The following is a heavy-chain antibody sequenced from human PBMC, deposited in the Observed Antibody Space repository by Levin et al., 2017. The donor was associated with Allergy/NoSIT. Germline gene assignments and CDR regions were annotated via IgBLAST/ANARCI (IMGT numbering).Heavy chain of an antibody. D-gene: IGHD1-26*01. CDR1: GFTFSTFG. CDR3: ASSSGTALGTVGESHTRGSYYNYYGMDV. V-gene: IGHV3-33*01. J-gene: IGHJ6*01. Sequence: GGSLRLSCAASGFTFSTFGMHWVRQAPGKGLEWVALIWYDGSNIYYADSVKGRFSISRDNSRDTLFLQMSSLRAEDTAVYYCASSSGTALGTVGESHTRGSYYNYYGMDVWGQGTTVTVAS. CDR2: IWYDGSNI.